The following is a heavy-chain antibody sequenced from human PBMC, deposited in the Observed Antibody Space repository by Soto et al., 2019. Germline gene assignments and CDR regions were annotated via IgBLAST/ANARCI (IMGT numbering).Heavy chain of an antibody. CDR1: GFSVSRNY. D-gene: IGHD3-10*01. Sequence: QLVETGGGLIQPGTSLTLSCAASGFSVSRNYMTWVRQAPGKGLEWVSFVYSGGATFYADSVKGRFILSRDDSQNTMYLQMNNLRAEDTAVYYCARVPGRWWGRGTRVTVAS. J-gene: IGHJ4*02. CDR3: ARVPGRW. CDR2: VYSGGAT. V-gene: IGHV3-53*02.